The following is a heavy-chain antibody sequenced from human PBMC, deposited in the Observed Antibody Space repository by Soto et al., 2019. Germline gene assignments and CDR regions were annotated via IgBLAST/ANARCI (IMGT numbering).Heavy chain of an antibody. D-gene: IGHD3-9*01. V-gene: IGHV4-31*03. CDR3: ARGGGWGDILTGYDEVGGMDV. Sequence: SETLSLTCTVSGGSISSGGYYWSWIRQHPGKGLEWIGYIYYSGSTYYNPSLKSRVTISVDTSKNQFSLKLSSVTAADTAVYYCARGGGWGDILTGYDEVGGMDVWGQGTTVTVSS. CDR2: IYYSGST. CDR1: GGSISSGGYY. J-gene: IGHJ6*02.